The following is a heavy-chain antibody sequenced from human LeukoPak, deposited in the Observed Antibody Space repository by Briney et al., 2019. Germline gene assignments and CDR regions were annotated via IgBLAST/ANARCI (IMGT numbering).Heavy chain of an antibody. CDR1: GYTFTGYY. D-gene: IGHD3-22*01. V-gene: IGHV1-2*02. Sequence: GASVKVSCKASGYTFTGYYMHWVRQAPGQGLEWMGWINPNSGGTNYAQKFQGRVTMTRDTSINTAYMELSRLRSDDTAVYYCARVVGEYYYDSSGYYYTFDYWGQGTLVTVSS. J-gene: IGHJ4*02. CDR2: INPNSGGT. CDR3: ARVVGEYYYDSSGYYYTFDY.